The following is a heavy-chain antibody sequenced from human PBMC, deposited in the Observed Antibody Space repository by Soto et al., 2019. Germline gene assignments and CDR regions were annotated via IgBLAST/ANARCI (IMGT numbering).Heavy chain of an antibody. CDR2: IGGSGRTT. V-gene: IGHV3-23*01. J-gene: IGHJ4*02. D-gene: IGHD3-22*01. CDR1: AFTFNNYA. Sequence: EVQLLESGGGLVQPGGSLSLSCAASAFTFNNYAMSWVRQAPGKGLEWVSGIGGSGRTTYYAYSVNGRFTISRENSNNTLFLQMNSLRAADTAVYYCAKTRYSDSSGDFYDYGGKETLVTVS. CDR3: AKTRYSDSSGDFYDY.